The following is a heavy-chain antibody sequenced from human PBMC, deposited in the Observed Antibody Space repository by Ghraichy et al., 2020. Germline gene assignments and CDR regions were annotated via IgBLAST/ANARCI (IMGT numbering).Heavy chain of an antibody. CDR2: INHSGST. V-gene: IGHV4-34*01. CDR3: ARGSKFYGSGGYYNVGVPDYYYYYFMDV. Sequence: ESLNISCAVYGGSFSGYYWSWIRQPPGKGLEWIGEINHSGSTNYTPSLKSRVTISVDTSKNQFSLKLSSVTAADTAVYYCARGSKFYGSGGYYNVGVPDYYYYYFMDVWGKGTTVTVSS. D-gene: IGHD3-10*01. CDR1: GGSFSGYY. J-gene: IGHJ6*03.